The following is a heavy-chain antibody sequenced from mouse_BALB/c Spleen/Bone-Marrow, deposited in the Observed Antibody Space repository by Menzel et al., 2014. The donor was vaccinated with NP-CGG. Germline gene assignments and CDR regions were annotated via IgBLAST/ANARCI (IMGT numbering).Heavy chain of an antibody. Sequence: VKLQESGPGLVAPSQSLSITCTVSGFSLSRYSIHWVRQPPGEGLEWLGVIWGGGNTDYNSALKSRLGISKDNSKSQVFLKMNSLQTDDTAMYYCARFITTGTMDYWGQGTSVTVSS. CDR2: IWGGGNT. CDR3: ARFITTGTMDY. V-gene: IGHV2-6-4*01. D-gene: IGHD1-1*01. CDR1: GFSLSRYS. J-gene: IGHJ4*01.